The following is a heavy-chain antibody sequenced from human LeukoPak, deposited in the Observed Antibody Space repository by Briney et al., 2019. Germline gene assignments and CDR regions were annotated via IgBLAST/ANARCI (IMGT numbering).Heavy chain of an antibody. CDR3: AKDGGDYGGHSGLFDY. CDR1: GFTLSSYN. V-gene: IGHV3-23*01. D-gene: IGHD4-23*01. Sequence: GGSLRLSCAASGFTLSSYNMKWVRQAPGKGLEWVSGITGSGGTAYYADSVKGRFTISRDNSKNTLYLQMNTLRAEDTAVYYCAKDGGDYGGHSGLFDYWGQGTLVTVSS. J-gene: IGHJ4*02. CDR2: ITGSGGTA.